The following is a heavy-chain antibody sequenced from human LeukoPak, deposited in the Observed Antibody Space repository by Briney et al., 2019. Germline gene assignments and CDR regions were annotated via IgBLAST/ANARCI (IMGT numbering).Heavy chain of an antibody. CDR1: GFTFSDYY. CDR2: ISSSGGTK. Sequence: PGGSLRLSCAASGFTFSDYYMSWIRQAPGKGLGWVSYISSSGGTKYYADSVKGRFTVSRDNAENSLYLQMNSLRAEDTAVYYWARVSRGYTYGREDYWGQGTLVTVSS. D-gene: IGHD5-18*01. CDR3: ARVSRGYTYGREDY. J-gene: IGHJ4*02. V-gene: IGHV3-11*01.